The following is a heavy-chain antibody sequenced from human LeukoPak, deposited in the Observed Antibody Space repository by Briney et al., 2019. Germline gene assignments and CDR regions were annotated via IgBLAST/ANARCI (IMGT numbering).Heavy chain of an antibody. CDR2: INGDESST. J-gene: IGHJ2*01. CDR1: AFTFNTYW. CDR3: AREAVGTGDWYFHL. D-gene: IGHD7-27*01. V-gene: IGHV3-74*01. Sequence: GGSLRLSCAASAFTFNTYWMHWVRQVPGRGLEWVSRINGDESSTNYADSVKGRFTISRDNAKDTLYLHMNSLTAEDTAVYYCAREAVGTGDWYFHLWGRGTLVTVSP.